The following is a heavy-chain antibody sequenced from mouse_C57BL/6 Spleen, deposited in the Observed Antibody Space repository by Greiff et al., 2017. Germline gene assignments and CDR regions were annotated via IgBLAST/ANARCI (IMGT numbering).Heavy chain of an antibody. Sequence: EVQVVESGGGLVKPGGSLKLSCAASGFTFSSYAMSWVRQTPEKRLEWVATISDGGSYTYYPDNVKGRFTISRDNAKNNLYLQMSHLKSEDTAMYYCARVVQLRERDMDYWGQGTSVTVSS. D-gene: IGHD3-2*02. CDR1: GFTFSSYA. V-gene: IGHV5-4*01. CDR2: ISDGGSYT. CDR3: ARVVQLRERDMDY. J-gene: IGHJ4*01.